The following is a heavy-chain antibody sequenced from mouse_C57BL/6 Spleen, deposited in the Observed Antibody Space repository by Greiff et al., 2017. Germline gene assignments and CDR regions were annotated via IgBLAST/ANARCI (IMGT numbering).Heavy chain of an antibody. D-gene: IGHD1-1*01. CDR2: ISNGGGST. V-gene: IGHV5-12*01. CDR3: ARKYGGAMDY. J-gene: IGHJ4*01. CDR1: GFTFSDYY. Sequence: EVQGVESGGGLVQPGGSLKLSCAASGFTFSDYYMYWVRQTPEKRLEWVAYISNGGGSTYYPDTVKGRFTISRDNAKNTLYLQMRRLKSEDTALYYCARKYGGAMDYWGQGTSVTVSS.